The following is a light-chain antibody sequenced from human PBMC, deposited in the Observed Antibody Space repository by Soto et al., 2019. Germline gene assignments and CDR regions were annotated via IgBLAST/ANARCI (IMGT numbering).Light chain of an antibody. CDR1: QSLLHSNGYYY. J-gene: IGKJ1*01. V-gene: IGKV2-28*01. CDR2: LGS. CDR3: MQALQTPRT. Sequence: DIVMTQSPLSLPVTPGEPASISCRSSQSLLHSNGYYYLDWYLQKPGQSPQLLIYLGSNRASGVPDRFSGSGSGTDFTLKISRVEAEDVEVYYCMQALQTPRTFGQGTNVEIK.